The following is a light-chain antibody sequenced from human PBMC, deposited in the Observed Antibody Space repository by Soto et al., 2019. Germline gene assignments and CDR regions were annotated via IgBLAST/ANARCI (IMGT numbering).Light chain of an antibody. CDR1: SGDIGSYNL. CDR3: CSWDSSLSAYV. J-gene: IGLJ1*01. CDR2: EGS. Sequence: QSVLTQPASVSGSPGQSITISCTGTSGDIGSYNLVSWYQQHPGKAPKLMIYEGSKRPSGVSNRFSGSRSGTTASLTISGLQAEDEADYYCCSWDSSLSAYVFXTGTKV. V-gene: IGLV2-23*01.